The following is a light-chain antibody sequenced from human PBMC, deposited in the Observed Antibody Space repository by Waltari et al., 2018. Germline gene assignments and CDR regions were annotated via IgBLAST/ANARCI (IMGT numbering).Light chain of an antibody. V-gene: IGLV1-47*01. CDR1: RSHIGSAY. CDR3: AAWDDSLSGWL. J-gene: IGLJ3*02. CDR2: RNN. Sequence: QSVLTQPPSVSGTPGQEVTISCSGSRSHIGSAYIYWYQHFPGMAPKLPIFRNNQRPSWVPDRFSDSKSDTSASLAISGLRSEDEADYYCAAWDDSLSGWLFGGGTKLTVL.